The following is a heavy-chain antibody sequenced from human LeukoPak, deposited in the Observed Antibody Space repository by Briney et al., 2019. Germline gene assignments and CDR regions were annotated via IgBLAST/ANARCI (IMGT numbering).Heavy chain of an antibody. CDR3: ASLYYYDSSGSTGDY. J-gene: IGHJ4*02. V-gene: IGHV3-21*01. Sequence: GGSLRLSCAASGFTFSSYSMNWVRQAPGKGLEWDSSISSSSSYIYYADSVKGRFTISRDNAKNSLYLQMNSLRAEDTAVYYRASLYYYDSSGSTGDYWGQGTLVTVSS. CDR1: GFTFSSYS. D-gene: IGHD3-22*01. CDR2: ISSSSSYI.